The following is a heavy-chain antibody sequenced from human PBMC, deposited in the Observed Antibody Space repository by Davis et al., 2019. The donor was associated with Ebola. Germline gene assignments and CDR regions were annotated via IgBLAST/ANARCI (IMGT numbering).Heavy chain of an antibody. D-gene: IGHD2-2*01. CDR1: GYTFTSYG. V-gene: IGHV1-18*01. Sequence: ASVKVSCKASGYTFTSYGISWVRQAPGQGLEWMGWISAYNGNTNYAQKLQGRVTMTTDTSTSTAYMELRSLRSDDTAVYYCAGSRYCSSTSCYYYYGMDVWGQGTTVTVSS. CDR3: AGSRYCSSTSCYYYYGMDV. CDR2: ISAYNGNT. J-gene: IGHJ6*02.